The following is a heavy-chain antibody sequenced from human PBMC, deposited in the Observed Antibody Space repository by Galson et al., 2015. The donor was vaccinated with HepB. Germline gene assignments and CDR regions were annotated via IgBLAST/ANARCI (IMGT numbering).Heavy chain of an antibody. V-gene: IGHV1-46*01. CDR1: GYTFTSYY. CDR2: INPSGGST. D-gene: IGHD2-2*02. J-gene: IGHJ5*02. Sequence: SVKVSCKASGYTFTSYYMHWVRQAPGQGLEWMGIINPSGGSTSYAQKFQGRVTMTRDTSTSTVYMELSSLRSEDTAVYCCARGCSSTSCYIRWFDPWGQGTLVTVSS. CDR3: ARGCSSTSCYIRWFDP.